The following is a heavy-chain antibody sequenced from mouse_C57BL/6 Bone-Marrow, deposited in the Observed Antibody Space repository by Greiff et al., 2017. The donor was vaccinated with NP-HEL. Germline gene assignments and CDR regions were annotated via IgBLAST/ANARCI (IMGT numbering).Heavy chain of an antibody. V-gene: IGHV1-82*01. D-gene: IGHD1-1*01. CDR1: GYAFSSSW. J-gene: IGHJ2*01. Sequence: QVQLQQSGPELVKPGASVKISCKASGYAFSSSWMNWVKQRPGKGLEWIGRIYPGDGDTNYNGKFKGKATLTADKSSSTAYMQLSSLTSEDSAVYFCARMDCGSSYVEDYWGQGTTLTVSS. CDR3: ARMDCGSSYVEDY. CDR2: IYPGDGDT.